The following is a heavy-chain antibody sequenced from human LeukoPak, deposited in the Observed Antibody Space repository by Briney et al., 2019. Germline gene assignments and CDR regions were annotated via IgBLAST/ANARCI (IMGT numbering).Heavy chain of an antibody. CDR2: INPNSGGT. CDR3: ARDREGYDFWSGRPNWFDP. J-gene: IGHJ5*02. D-gene: IGHD3-3*01. V-gene: IGHV1-2*02. Sequence: GASVKVSCKASGYTFTGYYMHWVRQAPGQGLEWMGWINPNSGGTNYAQKFQGRVTKTRDTSISTAYMELSRLRSDDTAVYYCARDREGYDFWSGRPNWFDPWGQGTLVTVSS. CDR1: GYTFTGYY.